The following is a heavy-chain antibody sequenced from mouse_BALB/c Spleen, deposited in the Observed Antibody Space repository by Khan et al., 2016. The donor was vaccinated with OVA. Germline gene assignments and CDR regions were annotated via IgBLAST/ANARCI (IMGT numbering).Heavy chain of an antibody. V-gene: IGHV2-6-5*01. CDR1: GFSLTDYA. CDR3: ARDPPYYSMDY. CDR2: IWVSGSK. Sequence: QVQLKESGPGLVAPSQSLSITCTVSGFSLTDYAVSWIRQPPGKGLEWLGVIWVSGSKYYNSVLKPRLSISKDNSKSQAFLKMNSLQTDDTAIYFCARDPPYYSMDYWGQGTSVTVSS. J-gene: IGHJ4*01.